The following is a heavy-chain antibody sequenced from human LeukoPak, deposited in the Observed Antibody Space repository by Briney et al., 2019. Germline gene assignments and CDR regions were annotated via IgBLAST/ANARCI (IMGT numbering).Heavy chain of an antibody. D-gene: IGHD3-3*01. J-gene: IGHJ6*03. CDR3: ARHLENYYYMDV. V-gene: IGHV5-51*01. CDR2: IYPDDSDT. CDR1: GYSFTSYW. Sequence: GESLKISCKGSGYSFTSYWIGWVRQMPGKGLEWVGIIYPDDSDTRYSPSFQGQVTISADKSISTAYLQWNSLKASDTAIYYCARHLENYYYMDVWAKGTTVTDSS.